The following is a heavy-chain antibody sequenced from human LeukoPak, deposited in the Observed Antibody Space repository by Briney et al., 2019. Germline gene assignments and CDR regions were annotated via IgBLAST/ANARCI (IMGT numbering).Heavy chain of an antibody. D-gene: IGHD3-10*01. CDR2: IYYSGST. CDR1: GCSISSYY. CDR3: ARSPGYGSGSYYMGRRDAFDI. V-gene: IGHV4-59*01. J-gene: IGHJ3*02. Sequence: KPSETLSLTCTVSGCSISSYYWSWIRQPPGKGLEWIGYIYYSGSTNYNPSLKSRVTTSVDTSKNQFPLKLSSMTAADTAVYYCARSPGYGSGSYYMGRRDAFDIWGQGTMVTVSS.